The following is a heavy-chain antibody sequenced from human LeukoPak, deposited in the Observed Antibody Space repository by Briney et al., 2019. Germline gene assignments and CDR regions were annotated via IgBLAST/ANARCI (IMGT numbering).Heavy chain of an antibody. D-gene: IGHD4-17*01. Sequence: GGSLRLSCAASGFTFSSYAMHWVRQAPGKGLERVAVISYEGSNKYYADSVKGRFTISSDNSKNTLYLQMNSLRAEDTAVYYCARDRDYGDYFDYWGQGTLVTVSS. CDR2: ISYEGSNK. CDR3: ARDRDYGDYFDY. CDR1: GFTFSSYA. J-gene: IGHJ4*02. V-gene: IGHV3-30-3*01.